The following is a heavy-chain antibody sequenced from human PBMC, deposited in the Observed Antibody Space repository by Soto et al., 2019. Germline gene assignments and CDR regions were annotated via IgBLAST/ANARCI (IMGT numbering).Heavy chain of an antibody. Sequence: GGSLRLSCAASGFTFSSYAMHWVRQAPGKGLEWVAVISYDGSNKYYADSVKGRFTISRDNSKNTLHLQMNSLRAEDMAVYYCARDRGYYDSSGPRFDYWGQGTLVTVSS. CDR1: GFTFSSYA. D-gene: IGHD3-22*01. CDR3: ARDRGYYDSSGPRFDY. J-gene: IGHJ4*02. V-gene: IGHV3-30-3*01. CDR2: ISYDGSNK.